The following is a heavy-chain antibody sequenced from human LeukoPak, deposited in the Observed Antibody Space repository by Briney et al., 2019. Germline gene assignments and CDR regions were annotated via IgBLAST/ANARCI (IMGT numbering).Heavy chain of an antibody. V-gene: IGHV4-59*01. CDR2: IYYSGST. Sequence: SETLSLTCTVSGGSISSYYWSCIRQPPGKGLEWIGWIYYSGSTNYNPSLKSRVTISVDTSKNQFSLKLSSVTAADTAGYYCARGSGEFFHYMDVWGKGTTVTVSS. CDR3: ARGSGEFFHYMDV. J-gene: IGHJ6*03. D-gene: IGHD3-16*01. CDR1: GGSISSYY.